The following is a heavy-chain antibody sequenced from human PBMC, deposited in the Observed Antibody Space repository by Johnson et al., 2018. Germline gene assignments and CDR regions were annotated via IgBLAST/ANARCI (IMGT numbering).Heavy chain of an antibody. CDR3: ARGRYSSGSDALHI. CDR1: GFTFSSYT. V-gene: IGHV3-21*01. CDR2: ISDSSGYI. J-gene: IGHJ3*02. D-gene: IGHD6-19*01. Sequence: VQLVQSGGGLVQPGGSLRLSCAASGFTFSSYTMNWVRQAPGKGLEWVSSISDSSGYIHYADSVKGRFTIPRDNAKNSLYLQMNSLRAEDTAGYYCARGRYSSGSDALHIWGQGTMVTVSS.